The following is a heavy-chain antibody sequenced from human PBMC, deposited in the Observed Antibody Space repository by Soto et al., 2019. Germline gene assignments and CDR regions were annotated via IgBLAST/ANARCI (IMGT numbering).Heavy chain of an antibody. J-gene: IGHJ6*03. Sequence: QVQLLQSGAEVKKPWASVKVSCKASGYTFTNYGITWVRQAPGQGLEWMGGIGAYNGNTHYTQRLQGRVTMTTDTSTSTAYMELRGLRSDDTAVYYCARVPQLVGYFYYYMDVWGKGTTVTVSS. D-gene: IGHD6-6*01. V-gene: IGHV1-18*01. CDR3: ARVPQLVGYFYYYMDV. CDR1: GYTFTNYG. CDR2: IGAYNGNT.